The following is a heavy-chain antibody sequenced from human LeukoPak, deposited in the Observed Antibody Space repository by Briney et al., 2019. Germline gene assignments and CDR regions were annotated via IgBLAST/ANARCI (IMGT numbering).Heavy chain of an antibody. D-gene: IGHD2-2*01. J-gene: IGHJ6*03. Sequence: GGSLRLSCAASGFTFSSYWMSWVRQAPGQGLEWMGGIIPIFGTANYAQKFQGRVTITADESTSTAYMELSSLRSEDTAVYYCARAGKDIVVVPAAIHQPNYYYYYYMDVWGKGTTVTVSS. CDR1: GFTFSSYW. CDR3: ARAGKDIVVVPAAIHQPNYYYYYYMDV. V-gene: IGHV1-69*01. CDR2: IIPIFGTA.